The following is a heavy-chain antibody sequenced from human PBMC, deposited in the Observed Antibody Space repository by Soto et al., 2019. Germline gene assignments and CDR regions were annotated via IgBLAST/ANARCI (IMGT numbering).Heavy chain of an antibody. J-gene: IGHJ6*02. CDR1: GYSFTSYW. V-gene: IGHV5-51*01. D-gene: IGHD6-19*01. Sequence: PGESLKISCKGSGYSFTSYWIGWVRQMPGKGLEWMGIIYPGDSDTRYSPSFQGQVTISADKSISTAYLQWSSLKASDTAMYYCARAREVAGKGGEYYYGMDVCGQGTTVTVSS. CDR3: ARAREVAGKGGEYYYGMDV. CDR2: IYPGDSDT.